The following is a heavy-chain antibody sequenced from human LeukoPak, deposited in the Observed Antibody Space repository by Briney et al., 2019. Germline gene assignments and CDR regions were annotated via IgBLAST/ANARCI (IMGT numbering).Heavy chain of an antibody. V-gene: IGHV3-23*01. J-gene: IGHJ6*03. CDR3: AKASSSGWPYYYYYYMDV. Sequence: AGGSLRLSCAASGFTFSSYAMSWVRQAPGKGLEWVSAISGSGGSTYYADSAKGRFTISRDNSKNTLYLQMNSLRAEDTAVYYCAKASSSGWPYYYYYYMDVWGKGTTVTVSS. D-gene: IGHD6-19*01. CDR1: GFTFSSYA. CDR2: ISGSGGST.